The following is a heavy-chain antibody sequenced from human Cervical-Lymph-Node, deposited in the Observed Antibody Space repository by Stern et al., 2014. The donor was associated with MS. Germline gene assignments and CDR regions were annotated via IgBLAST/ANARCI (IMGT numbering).Heavy chain of an antibody. J-gene: IGHJ4*02. CDR3: TRGGRLPPNEIDY. V-gene: IGHV3-48*02. D-gene: IGHD1-1*01. CDR1: GFTFSIYN. CDR2: ITSTSSAI. Sequence: EVQLVESGGGLVQPGGSLRLSCAVSGFTFSIYNMNWVRQAPGKGLEWVSYITSTSSAIYYADSVRGRFTISRDNANNSLYLQMNSLKEEDTAVYYCTRGGRLPPNEIDYWGQGTLGTVSS.